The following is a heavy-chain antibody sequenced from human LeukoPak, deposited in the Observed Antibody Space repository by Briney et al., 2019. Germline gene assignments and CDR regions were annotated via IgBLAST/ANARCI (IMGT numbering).Heavy chain of an antibody. D-gene: IGHD3-22*01. CDR1: GFTFSSYS. CDR3: ARWYYYDSSGYYYGMDV. CDR2: IYYSGST. J-gene: IGHJ6*02. V-gene: IGHV4-31*02. Sequence: LRLSCAASGFTFSSYSMNWVRQHPGKGLEWIGYIYYSGSTYYNPSLKSRVTISVDTSKNQFSLKLSSVTAADTAVYYCARWYYYDSSGYYYGMDVWGQGTTVTVSS.